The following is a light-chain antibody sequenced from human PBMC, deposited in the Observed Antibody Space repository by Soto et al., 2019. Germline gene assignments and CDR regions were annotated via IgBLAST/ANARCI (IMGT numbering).Light chain of an antibody. J-gene: IGKJ3*01. V-gene: IGKV3-20*01. CDR3: QQYGSSPGLFT. CDR1: QSVSSNY. CDR2: GSS. Sequence: EIVLTQSPGTLSLSPGERATLSCRASQSVSSNYLAWYQQKAGQAPRLLIYGSSSRATGIPDRFSGSGSGTEFNLAISRLEPEDFAVYFCQQYGSSPGLFTFGPGSKVDFK.